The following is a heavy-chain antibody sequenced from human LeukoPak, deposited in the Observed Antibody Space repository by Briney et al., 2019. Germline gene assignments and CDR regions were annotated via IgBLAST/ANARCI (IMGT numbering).Heavy chain of an antibody. D-gene: IGHD1-26*01. CDR3: ARLFGADTDEGYFDY. CDR2: ISSSSSTI. V-gene: IGHV3-48*01. Sequence: VGSLRLSCAASVFTFSSDSMNWVRQAPGKGLEWVSYISSSSSTIYYAPSLKRRFTISRDNAKNSLYLQMNSLSAEDTAVYYCARLFGADTDEGYFDYWGQGTLVTVSS. CDR1: VFTFSSDS. J-gene: IGHJ4*02.